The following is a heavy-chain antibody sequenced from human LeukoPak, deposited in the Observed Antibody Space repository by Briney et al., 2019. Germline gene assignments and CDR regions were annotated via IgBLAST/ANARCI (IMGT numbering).Heavy chain of an antibody. D-gene: IGHD1-1*01. CDR2: IRRISSYI. CDR3: ARDQRDHSTHYYYYYYMDV. CDR1: GFTFSSYS. V-gene: IGHV3-21*01. Sequence: GSLRLSCAASGFTFSSYSMNWVRQAPGKGLEWVSSIRRISSYIYYAEAVKGRFTLSRDNAKNSLYLQMNSLRAEDTAVYYCARDQRDHSTHYYYYYYMDVWGRGNTVTVSS. J-gene: IGHJ6*03.